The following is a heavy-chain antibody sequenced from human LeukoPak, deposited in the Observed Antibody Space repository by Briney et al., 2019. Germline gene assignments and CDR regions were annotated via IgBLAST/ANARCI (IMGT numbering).Heavy chain of an antibody. CDR1: GFTLTNHA. J-gene: IGHJ4*01. D-gene: IGHD6-19*01. CDR2: EGSAGGT. CDR3: AKGIYSSGWSYFDY. Sequence: HPGGSLRLSCTASGFTLTNHAVSWVRQAPGKGLEWVSAEGSAGGTYYADSVKGRFTISRDNSQNTLSLQLNSLRAEDTAVYYCAKGIYSSGWSYFDYWGHGTLVTVSS. V-gene: IGHV3-23*01.